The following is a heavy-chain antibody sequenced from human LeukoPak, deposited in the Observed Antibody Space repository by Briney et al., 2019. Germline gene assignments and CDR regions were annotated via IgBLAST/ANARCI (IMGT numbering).Heavy chain of an antibody. Sequence: GGSLRLSCAASGFTFSSYAMSWVRQAPGKGLEWVSAISGSGGSTYYADSVKGRFTISRDNSKNTLYLQMNSLRAEDTAVYYCATKSYSGSYRTDFWGQGTLVTVSS. V-gene: IGHV3-23*01. D-gene: IGHD1-26*01. CDR1: GFTFSSYA. CDR2: ISGSGGST. J-gene: IGHJ4*02. CDR3: ATKSYSGSYRTDF.